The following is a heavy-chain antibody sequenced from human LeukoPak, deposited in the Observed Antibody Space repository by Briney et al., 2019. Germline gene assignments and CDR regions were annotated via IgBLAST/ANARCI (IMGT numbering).Heavy chain of an antibody. J-gene: IGHJ5*02. CDR1: GGSISSGSYY. CDR2: IYYSGST. D-gene: IGHD3-22*01. CDR3: ARALYYDSSWFDP. V-gene: IGHV4-61*10. Sequence: SETLSLTCTVSGGSISSGSYYWSWIRQPAGKGLEWIGRIYYSGSTNYNPSLKSRDTISVDTSKNQFSLKLSSVTAADTAVYYCARALYYDSSWFDPWGQGTLVTVSS.